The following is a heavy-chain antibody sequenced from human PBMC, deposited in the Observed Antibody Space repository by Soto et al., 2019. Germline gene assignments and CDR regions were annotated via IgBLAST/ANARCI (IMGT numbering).Heavy chain of an antibody. D-gene: IGHD2-2*01. V-gene: IGHV3-30*18. CDR3: AKDRVPAAIHYGMDV. Sequence: PGGSLRLSCAASGFTFSSYGMHWVRQAPGKGLEWVAVISYDGSNKYYADSVKGRFTISRDNSKNTLYLQMNSLRAEDTAVYYCAKDRVPAAIHYGMDVWGQGTTVTVSS. CDR2: ISYDGSNK. CDR1: GFTFSSYG. J-gene: IGHJ6*02.